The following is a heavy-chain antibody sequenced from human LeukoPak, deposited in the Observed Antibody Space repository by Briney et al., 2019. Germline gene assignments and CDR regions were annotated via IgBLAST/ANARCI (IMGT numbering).Heavy chain of an antibody. V-gene: IGHV4-59*07. CDR3: ARGYFDHFDAFDL. CDR1: GGSMSGYY. CDR2: MYYSGGT. D-gene: IGHD3-9*01. J-gene: IGHJ3*01. Sequence: PDTLSLTCTVSGGSMSGYYWSWIRQPPGKELDWIGCMYYSGGTNYNPSLKTRVTISVDTSKNQFSLKLSSVTAADTAVYYCARGYFDHFDAFDLWGQGTMVTVSS.